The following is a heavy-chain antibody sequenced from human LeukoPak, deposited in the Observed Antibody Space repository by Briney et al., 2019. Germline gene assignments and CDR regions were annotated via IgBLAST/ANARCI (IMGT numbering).Heavy chain of an antibody. Sequence: GGSLRLSCAASGFTFSSYSMNWVRQAPGKGLEWVSYISSSSSTIYYADSVKGRFTISRDNAKNSLYLQMNSLRAEDTAVYYCARESGRSSSWYYFDYWGQGTLVTVSS. J-gene: IGHJ4*02. CDR1: GFTFSSYS. CDR3: ARESGRSSSWYYFDY. V-gene: IGHV3-48*04. CDR2: ISSSSSTI. D-gene: IGHD6-13*01.